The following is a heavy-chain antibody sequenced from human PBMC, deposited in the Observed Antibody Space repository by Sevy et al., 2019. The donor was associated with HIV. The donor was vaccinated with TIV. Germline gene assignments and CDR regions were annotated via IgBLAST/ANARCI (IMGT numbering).Heavy chain of an antibody. J-gene: IGHJ6*02. CDR3: ARAGYYDSSGYYSGDYYYGMDV. D-gene: IGHD3-22*01. Sequence: SETLSLTCTVSGGSISSYYWSWIRQPPGKGLEWIGYIYYSGSTNYNPSLKSQVTISVDTSKNQFSLKLSSVTAADTAVYYCARAGYYDSSGYYSGDYYYGMDVWGQGTTVTVSS. V-gene: IGHV4-59*01. CDR2: IYYSGST. CDR1: GGSISSYY.